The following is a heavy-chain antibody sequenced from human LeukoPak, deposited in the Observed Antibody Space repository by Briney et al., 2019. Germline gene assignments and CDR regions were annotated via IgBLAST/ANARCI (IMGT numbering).Heavy chain of an antibody. CDR2: IIPIFRTP. CDR3: ARVDRYYFYLDV. CDR1: GGTSSTYT. Sequence: ASVKVSCKVSGGTSSTYTITWVRQAPGQGLEWMGGIIPIFRTPNYAQKFQGRVTITTDESTSTAYMELSSLKSEDTAIYYCARVDRYYFYLDVWGKGDHGHRLL. V-gene: IGHV1-69*05. J-gene: IGHJ6*03.